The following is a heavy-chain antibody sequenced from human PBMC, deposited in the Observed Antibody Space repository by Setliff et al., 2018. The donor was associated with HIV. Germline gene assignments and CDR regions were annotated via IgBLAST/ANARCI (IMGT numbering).Heavy chain of an antibody. CDR3: ARGRRSSGWYVYH. J-gene: IGHJ4*02. CDR1: GGSISSHY. V-gene: IGHV4-59*08. Sequence: SETLSLTCTVSGGSISSHYWSWIRQPPGKGLEWIGSIYYSGSTNYNPSLKSRVTISVDTSTNQFSLTLSSVTAADTAVYYCARGRRSSGWYVYHWGQGTLVTVSS. D-gene: IGHD6-19*01. CDR2: IYYSGST.